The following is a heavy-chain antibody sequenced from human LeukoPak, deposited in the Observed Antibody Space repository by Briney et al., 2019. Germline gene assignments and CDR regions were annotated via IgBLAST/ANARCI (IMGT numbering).Heavy chain of an antibody. Sequence: GASVKVSCKASGYTFTSYGISWVRQAPGQSLEWMGWITTGRGETRYSQDFQRRITLTRDKSANTVYMDLSDLTSEDTAIYYCARGGQQWRGGNYFDSWGQGTLVAVSS. V-gene: IGHV1-3*03. CDR3: ARGGQQWRGGNYFDS. CDR2: ITTGRGET. J-gene: IGHJ4*02. CDR1: GYTFTSYG. D-gene: IGHD6-19*01.